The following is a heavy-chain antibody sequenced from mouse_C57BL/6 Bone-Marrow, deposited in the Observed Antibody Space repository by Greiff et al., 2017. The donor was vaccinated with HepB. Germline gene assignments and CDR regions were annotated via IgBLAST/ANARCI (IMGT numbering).Heavy chain of an antibody. CDR3: ARRGVYYGSSYPAWFAY. J-gene: IGHJ3*01. Sequence: QVQLQQTGAELVKPGASVKMSCKASGYIFISYWITWVKQRPGQGLEWIGDIYPGSGSTNYNEKFKSKATLTVDTSTSTAYMQLSSLTTESSAVYYCARRGVYYGSSYPAWFAYWGQGTLVTVSA. CDR1: GYIFISYW. CDR2: IYPGSGST. D-gene: IGHD1-1*01. V-gene: IGHV1-55*01.